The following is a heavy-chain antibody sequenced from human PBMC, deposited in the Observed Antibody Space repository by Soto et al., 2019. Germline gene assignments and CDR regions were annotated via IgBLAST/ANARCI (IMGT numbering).Heavy chain of an antibody. CDR2: IIPIFGTA. CDR1: GGTFSSYA. Sequence: QVQLVQSGAEVKKPGSSVKVSCKASGGTFSSYAISWVRQAPGQGLEWMGGIIPIFGTANYAQKLQGRVTITADESTSTAYMELSSLRSEDTDVYYCARRGVAVAGDQYYYGMDVWGQGTTVTVSS. V-gene: IGHV1-69*01. D-gene: IGHD6-19*01. CDR3: ARRGVAVAGDQYYYGMDV. J-gene: IGHJ6*02.